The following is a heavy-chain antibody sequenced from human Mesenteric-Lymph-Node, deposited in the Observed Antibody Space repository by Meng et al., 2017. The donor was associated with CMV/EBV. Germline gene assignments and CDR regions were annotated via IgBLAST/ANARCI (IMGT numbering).Heavy chain of an antibody. CDR2: IYSDGGT. CDR1: GFTVSSNY. Sequence: GGSLRLSCAASGFTVSSNYMSWVRQAPGEGLEWVSVIYSDGGTYNADSVKGRFTISGDNSKNTLYLQMNSLRAEDTTVYYYARGRLGSYYGTDVWGQGTTVTVSS. V-gene: IGHV3-53*01. CDR3: ARGRLGSYYGTDV. J-gene: IGHJ6*02. D-gene: IGHD2-15*01.